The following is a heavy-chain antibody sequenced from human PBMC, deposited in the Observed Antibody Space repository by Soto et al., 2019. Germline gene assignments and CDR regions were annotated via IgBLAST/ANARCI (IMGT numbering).Heavy chain of an antibody. J-gene: IGHJ4*02. Sequence: QVQLVESGGGLVKPGGSQRLSCAASGFTFSDYYMSWIRQAPGKGLEWVSYISSSGATIYYADSVKDRFTISRDNAKNSLYLQMNSLRAEDTAVYYCARENRKLGYCSSTSCPFDYWGQGTLVTVSS. CDR2: ISSSGATI. V-gene: IGHV3-11*01. CDR3: ARENRKLGYCSSTSCPFDY. CDR1: GFTFSDYY. D-gene: IGHD2-2*01.